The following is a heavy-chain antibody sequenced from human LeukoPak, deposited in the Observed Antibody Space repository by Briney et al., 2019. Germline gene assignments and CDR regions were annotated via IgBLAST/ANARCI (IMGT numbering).Heavy chain of an antibody. V-gene: IGHV4-39*07. CDR1: GGSISTSSYY. D-gene: IGHD3-10*01. J-gene: IGHJ3*02. CDR3: ANTIGYGLEDI. CDR2: IFYSGST. Sequence: SETLSFTCTVSGGSISTSSYYWGWVRQPPGKGLGWIGNIFYSGSTYYSPSLKSRVTVSLDTSTNQFSLKLNSVTAAVTSVYYCANTIGYGLEDIWGQGTMVTVSS.